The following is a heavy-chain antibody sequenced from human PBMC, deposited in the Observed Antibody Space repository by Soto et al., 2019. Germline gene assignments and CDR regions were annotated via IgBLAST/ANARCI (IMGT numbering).Heavy chain of an antibody. Sequence: GGYLRLSCAASGFTFSSYAMSWVRQAPGKGLEWVSAIRGSGGSTYYEDSVKGRFTISRDNSKNTLYLQMNSLRAEDTAVDYCAKEIRWLEMATTIVLGGQGPLVTVSS. V-gene: IGHV3-23*01. CDR1: GFTFSSYA. CDR2: IRGSGGST. D-gene: IGHD1-1*01. J-gene: IGHJ4*02. CDR3: AKEIRWLEMATTIVL.